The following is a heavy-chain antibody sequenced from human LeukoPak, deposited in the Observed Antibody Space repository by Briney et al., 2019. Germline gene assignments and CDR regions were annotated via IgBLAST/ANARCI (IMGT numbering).Heavy chain of an antibody. D-gene: IGHD6-19*01. CDR1: GFTFSSYS. Sequence: GGSLRLSCAASGFTFSSYSMNWVRQAPGKGLEWVSSISSSSSYIYYADSVKGRFTISRDNSRDTLYLQMSSLRAEDTAVYYCASLPAVAGHLDSWGKGTLVTVSS. J-gene: IGHJ4*02. CDR2: ISSSSSYI. CDR3: ASLPAVAGHLDS. V-gene: IGHV3-21*01.